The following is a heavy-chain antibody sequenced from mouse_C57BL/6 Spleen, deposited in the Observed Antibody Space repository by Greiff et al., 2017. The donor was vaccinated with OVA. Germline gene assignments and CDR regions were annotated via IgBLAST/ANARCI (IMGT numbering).Heavy chain of an antibody. CDR2: INPNYGTT. CDR3: ARSRGYDYDVDWYFDV. Sequence: EVKLQQSGPELVKPGASVKISCKASGYSFTDYNMNWVKQSNGKSLEWIGVINPNYGTTSYNQKFKGKATLTVDQSSSTAYMQLNSLTSEDSAVYYCARSRGYDYDVDWYFDVWGTGTTVTVSS. CDR1: GYSFTDYN. D-gene: IGHD2-4*01. V-gene: IGHV1-39*01. J-gene: IGHJ1*03.